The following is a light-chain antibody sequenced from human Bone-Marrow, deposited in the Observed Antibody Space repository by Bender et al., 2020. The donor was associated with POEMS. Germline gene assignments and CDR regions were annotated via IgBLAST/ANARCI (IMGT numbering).Light chain of an antibody. J-gene: IGLJ1*01. CDR3: CSYAGNTV. V-gene: IGLV2-14*03. Sequence: QSALAQPASVSGSPGQSLTVSCTGTSSDIGGYDFVSWYQQHPGKAPRLIIYDVSNLPSGVSNRFSGSKSGNTASLTISGLQPEDEAEYYCCSYAGNTVFGSGTKVTVL. CDR1: SSDIGGYDF. CDR2: DVS.